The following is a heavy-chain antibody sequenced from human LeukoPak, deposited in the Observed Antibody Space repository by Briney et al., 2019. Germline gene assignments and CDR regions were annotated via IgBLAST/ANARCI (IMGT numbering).Heavy chain of an antibody. J-gene: IGHJ4*02. CDR2: IYYTGST. CDR3: ARLYFPATRFDY. CDR1: GGSISSSNFY. Sequence: SETLSLTCTVSGGSISSSNFYWGWIRQPPGKGLEWIGSIYYTGSTYYNPSLKSRVTISVDTSKNQFSLKLTSVTAADTAVYYCARLYFPATRFDYWGQGTLVTVSS. D-gene: IGHD5-24*01. V-gene: IGHV4-39*07.